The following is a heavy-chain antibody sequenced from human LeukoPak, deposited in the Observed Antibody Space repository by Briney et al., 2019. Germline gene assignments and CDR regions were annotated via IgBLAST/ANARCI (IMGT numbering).Heavy chain of an antibody. V-gene: IGHV3-49*03. CDR3: TRDPHYYHGNPHDF. D-gene: IGHD4-23*01. CDR2: IRSKDHGGTT. CDR1: GFTFGDYA. J-gene: IGHJ4*02. Sequence: GGSLRLSCTASGFTFGDYALSWFCQAPGRGLEWLSFIRSKDHGGTTEYAASVKGRLTISRDDPNSIAYLQMNSLIIEDTAVYFCTRDPHYYHGNPHDFWGQGTRVTVSS.